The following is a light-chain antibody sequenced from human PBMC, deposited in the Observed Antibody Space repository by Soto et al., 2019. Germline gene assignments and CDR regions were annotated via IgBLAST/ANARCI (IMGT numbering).Light chain of an antibody. Sequence: DIQMTQSPSTLSASVGDRVTITCRASQSISSWLAWYQQKPGKAPNLLIYKASTLESGVPSRFSGSGSGTEFTLTISSLQPDDFATYYCQQYNSDPITFGQGTKVEIK. CDR3: QQYNSDPIT. V-gene: IGKV1-5*03. J-gene: IGKJ1*01. CDR1: QSISSW. CDR2: KAS.